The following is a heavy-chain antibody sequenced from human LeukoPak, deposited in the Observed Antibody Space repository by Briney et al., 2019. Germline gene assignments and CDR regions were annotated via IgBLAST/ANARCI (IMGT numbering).Heavy chain of an antibody. CDR1: GFTFSSYS. CDR2: ISSSSSYI. V-gene: IGHV3-21*01. CDR3: AGAYYARNAFDI. Sequence: GGSLRPSCAASGFTFSSYSMNWVRQAPGKGLEWVSSISSSSSYIYYADSVKGRFIISRDNAKNSLYLQMNSLRAEDTAVYYCAGAYYARNAFDIWGQGTMVTVSS. D-gene: IGHD3-10*02. J-gene: IGHJ3*02.